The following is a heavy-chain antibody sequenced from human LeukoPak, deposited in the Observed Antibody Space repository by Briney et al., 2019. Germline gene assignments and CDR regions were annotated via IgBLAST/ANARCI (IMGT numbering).Heavy chain of an antibody. D-gene: IGHD2-21*02. CDR2: LYHSGST. CDR3: ARHALATVTDPSFDY. CDR1: GDSINSYY. Sequence: SETLSLTCTVSGDSINSYYWGWIRQPPGKGLEWIGSLYHSGSTYYKPSLKSRATISVDKSKNQRSLKLRSVTAADTAVYYCARHALATVTDPSFDYWGQGTLVTVSS. J-gene: IGHJ4*02. V-gene: IGHV4-39*01.